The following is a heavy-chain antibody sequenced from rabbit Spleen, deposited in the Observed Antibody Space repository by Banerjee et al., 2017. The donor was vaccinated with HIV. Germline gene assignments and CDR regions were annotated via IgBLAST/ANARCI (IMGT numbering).Heavy chain of an antibody. J-gene: IGHJ4*01. Sequence: QEQLVETGGGLVQPGGSLTLSCKASGFDVSNYGVSWVRQAPGKGLEWIGYIDLVFGSTYYATWVNGRFTISSHNAQNTLYLQVNSLTAADTATYFCARDGAGGSYFALWGPGTLVTVS. CDR3: ARDGAGGSYFAL. V-gene: IGHV1S47*01. CDR2: IDLVFGST. D-gene: IGHD8-1*01. CDR1: GFDVSNYG.